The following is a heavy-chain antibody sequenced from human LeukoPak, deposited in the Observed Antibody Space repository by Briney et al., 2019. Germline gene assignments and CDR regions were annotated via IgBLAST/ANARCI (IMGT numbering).Heavy chain of an antibody. J-gene: IGHJ4*02. V-gene: IGHV1-2*02. D-gene: IGHD3-22*01. CDR2: INPNSGGT. CDR3: ARDLDYDGIDY. CDR1: GYTFTGYY. Sequence: ASVKVSCKASGYTFTGYYMHWVRQAPGQGLEWMGWINPNSGGTNYAQKFQGRVTMTRDTSISTAYMELSSLRSEDTAVYYCARDLDYDGIDYWGQGTLVTVSS.